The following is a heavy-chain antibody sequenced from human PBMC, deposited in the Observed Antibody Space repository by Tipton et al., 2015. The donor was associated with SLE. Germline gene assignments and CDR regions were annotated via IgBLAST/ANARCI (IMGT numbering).Heavy chain of an antibody. D-gene: IGHD6-19*01. V-gene: IGHV4-59*11. CDR2: VSYSGST. CDR1: GDPIHSHY. J-gene: IGHJ4*02. Sequence: TLSLTCTVSGDPIHSHYWSWVRQAPGKGLEWIGYVSYSGSTNNSPSLKSRATISIDTSKNQFYLKLNSVSAADTAVYFCVRGEYSSGWYGDYVAYWGQGTLVSVSS. CDR3: VRGEYSSGWYGDYVAY.